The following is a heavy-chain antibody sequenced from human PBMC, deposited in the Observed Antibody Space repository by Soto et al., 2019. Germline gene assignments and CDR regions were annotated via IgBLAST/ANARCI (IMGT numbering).Heavy chain of an antibody. V-gene: IGHV3-23*01. J-gene: IGHJ6*02. Sequence: GGSLRLSCAASGFNFRGYAMSWVRQAPGKGLEWVSAISGSGGSTYYADSVKGRFTISRDNSKNTLYLQMNSLRAEDTAVYYCAKNPILLGFSYYYYGMDVWGQGTTVTVSS. CDR1: GFNFRGYA. D-gene: IGHD3-10*01. CDR3: AKNPILLGFSYYYYGMDV. CDR2: ISGSGGST.